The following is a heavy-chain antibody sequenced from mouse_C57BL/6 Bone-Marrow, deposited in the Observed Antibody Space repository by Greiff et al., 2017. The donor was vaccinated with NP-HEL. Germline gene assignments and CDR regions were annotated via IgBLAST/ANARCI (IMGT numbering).Heavy chain of an antibody. J-gene: IGHJ4*01. CDR3: ARVLLTAMDY. CDR1: GYTFTDYY. Sequence: VQLQQSGPELVKPGASVKISCKASGYTFTDYYMNWVKQSHGKSLEWIGDINPNNGGTSYNQKFKGKATLTVDKSSSTAYMELRSLTSEDSAVYYCARVLLTAMDYWGQGTSVTVSS. V-gene: IGHV1-26*01. D-gene: IGHD2-10*01. CDR2: INPNNGGT.